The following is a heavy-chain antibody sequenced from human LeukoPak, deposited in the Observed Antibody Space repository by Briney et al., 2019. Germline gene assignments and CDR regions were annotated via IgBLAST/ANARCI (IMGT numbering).Heavy chain of an antibody. CDR1: GGTFSSYA. CDR3: ARDESDYSNWFDP. Sequence: SAKVSCKASGGTFSSYAISWVRQAPGQGLEWMGGIIPIFGTANYAQKFQGRVTITTDESTSTAYVELSSLRSEDTAVYYCARDESDYSNWFDPWGQGTLVTVSS. D-gene: IGHD4-11*01. CDR2: IIPIFGTA. J-gene: IGHJ5*02. V-gene: IGHV1-69*05.